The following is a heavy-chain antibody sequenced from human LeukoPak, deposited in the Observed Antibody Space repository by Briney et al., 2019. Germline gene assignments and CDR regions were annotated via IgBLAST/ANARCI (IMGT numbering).Heavy chain of an antibody. CDR2: IYYSGST. V-gene: IGHV4-39*01. Sequence: SETLSLTCTVSGGSISSSSYYWGWLRQPPGKGLEWIGSIYYSGSTYYNPSLKSRVTISVDTSKSQFSLKLSSVTAADAAVYYCARLGWGGYGSGSRESDFDYWGQGTLVTVSS. CDR1: GGSISSSSYY. D-gene: IGHD3-10*01. CDR3: ARLGWGGYGSGSRESDFDY. J-gene: IGHJ4*02.